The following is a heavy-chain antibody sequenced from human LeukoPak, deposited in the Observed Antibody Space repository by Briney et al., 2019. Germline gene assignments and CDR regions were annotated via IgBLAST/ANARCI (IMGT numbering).Heavy chain of an antibody. D-gene: IGHD3-16*01. CDR1: GYTFTSYY. V-gene: IGHV1-46*03. CDR2: INPSGGST. J-gene: IGHJ4*02. Sequence: ASVKVSCKASGYTFTSYYMHWVRQAPGQGLEWMGIINPSGGSTSYAQTFQGRVTMTRDTSTSTVYMELSSLRSEDTAVYYCARVGRSDMITFNDWGQGTLVTVSS. CDR3: ARVGRSDMITFND.